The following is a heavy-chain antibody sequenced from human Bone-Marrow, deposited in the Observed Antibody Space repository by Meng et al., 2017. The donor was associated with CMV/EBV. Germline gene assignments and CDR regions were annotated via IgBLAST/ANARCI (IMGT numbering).Heavy chain of an antibody. Sequence: CKASGGAVSSYAIRWVRQGPGQGLEWMVGIIPILGIAHYAQKFQGRVTITADKSTSTAYMELSSLRSEDTAVYYCARGNVAITIFENWGQGTLVTVSS. V-gene: IGHV1-69*10. D-gene: IGHD3-3*01. CDR3: ARGNVAITIFEN. CDR2: IIPILGIA. J-gene: IGHJ4*02. CDR1: GGAVSSYA.